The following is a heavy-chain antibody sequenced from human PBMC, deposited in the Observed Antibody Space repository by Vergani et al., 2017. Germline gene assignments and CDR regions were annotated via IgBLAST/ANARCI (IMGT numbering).Heavy chain of an antibody. D-gene: IGHD2-2*02. V-gene: IGHV1-46*01. J-gene: IGHJ4*02. CDR2: INPSGGST. CDR3: ARVEXCSSTSCYKSGGGYFDY. Sequence: QVQLVQSGAEVKKPGASVKVSCKASGYTFTCYYMHWVRQAPGQGLEWMGIINPSGGSTSYAQKFQGRVTMTRDTSTSTVYMELSSLRSEDTAVYYCARVEXCSSTSCYKSGGGYFDYWGQGTLVTVSS. CDR1: GYTFTCYY.